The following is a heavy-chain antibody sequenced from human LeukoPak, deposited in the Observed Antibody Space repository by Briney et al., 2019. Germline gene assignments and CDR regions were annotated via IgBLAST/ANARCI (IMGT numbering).Heavy chain of an antibody. J-gene: IGHJ4*02. CDR2: IYYSGST. CDR1: GGSISSSSFY. CDR3: ARGPPTRGVVPSGSYPDNDY. Sequence: PSETLSLTCTVSGGSISSSSFYWGWIRQPPGKGLEWIGSIYYSGSTYYNPSLKSRVTISVDTSKNQFSLKLSSVTAADTAVYYCARGPPTRGVVPSGSYPDNDYWGQGTLVTVSS. V-gene: IGHV4-39*07. D-gene: IGHD3-10*01.